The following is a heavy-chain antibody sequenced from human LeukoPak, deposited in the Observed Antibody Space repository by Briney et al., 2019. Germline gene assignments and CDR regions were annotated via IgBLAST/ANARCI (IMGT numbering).Heavy chain of an antibody. D-gene: IGHD3-10*01. CDR2: INPSSGAT. J-gene: IGHJ3*01. V-gene: IGHV1-2*02. CDR1: AYTFADYY. CDR3: ARVYGSGRRAAFDF. Sequence: ASVRVSCKASAYTFADYYMHWVRQAPGQGLEWMGWINPSSGATNSALKFQGRVTMTRDTSIRTAYMELSRLRSDDTAVYYCARVYGSGRRAAFDFWGQGTMVTVSS.